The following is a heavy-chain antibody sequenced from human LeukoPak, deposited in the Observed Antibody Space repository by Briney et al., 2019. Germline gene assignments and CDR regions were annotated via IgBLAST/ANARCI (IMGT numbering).Heavy chain of an antibody. CDR1: GFTFSSYA. D-gene: IGHD2-2*01. J-gene: IGHJ6*02. CDR3: ARVTRFIVVVPPAGGKNFYYGMDV. Sequence: PGGSLRLSCAASGFTFSSYAMHWVRQAPGKGLEWVSVVYSGGSTYYADSVKGRFTISRDNSKNTLYLQMNSLRAEDTAVYYCARVTRFIVVVPPAGGKNFYYGMDVWGQGTTVTVSS. V-gene: IGHV3-53*01. CDR2: VYSGGST.